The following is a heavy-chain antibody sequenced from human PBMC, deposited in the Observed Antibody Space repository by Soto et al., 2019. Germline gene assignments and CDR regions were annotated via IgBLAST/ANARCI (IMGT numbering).Heavy chain of an antibody. CDR2: IYYSGST. D-gene: IGHD3-22*01. J-gene: IGHJ4*02. Sequence: PSETLSLTCTVSGGSISSGGYYWSWIRQHPGKGLEWIGYIYYSGSTYYNPSLKSRVTISVDTSKNQFSLKLSSVTAADTAVYYCAMGGDYYDSSGYPQGLDYWGQGTLVTVSS. CDR1: GGSISSGGYY. CDR3: AMGGDYYDSSGYPQGLDY. V-gene: IGHV4-31*03.